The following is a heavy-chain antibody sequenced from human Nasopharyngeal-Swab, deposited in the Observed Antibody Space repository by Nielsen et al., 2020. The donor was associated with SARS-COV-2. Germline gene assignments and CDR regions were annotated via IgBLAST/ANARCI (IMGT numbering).Heavy chain of an antibody. D-gene: IGHD2-21*02. CDR2: ISGSGGST. CDR3: AKDKLRSTVTAPFDY. V-gene: IGHV3-23*01. Sequence: GGSLRLSCAASGFIFSSYAMSWVRQAPGKGLEWVSAISGSGGSTYYADSVKGRFTISRDNSKNTLYLQMNSLRAEDTAVYYCAKDKLRSTVTAPFDYWGQGTLVTVSS. J-gene: IGHJ4*02. CDR1: GFIFSSYA.